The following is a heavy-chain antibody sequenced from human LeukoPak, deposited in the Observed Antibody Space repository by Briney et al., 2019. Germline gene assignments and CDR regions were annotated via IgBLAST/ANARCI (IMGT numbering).Heavy chain of an antibody. CDR3: ARENHYYMDV. CDR1: GGSFSGYY. J-gene: IGHJ6*03. Sequence: SETLSLTCAVYGGSFSGYYWSWIRQPPGRGLEWIGYIYYSGSTNYNPSLKSRVTISVDTSKNQFSLKLSSVTAADTAVYYCARENHYYMDVWGKGTTVTVSS. V-gene: IGHV4-59*01. CDR2: IYYSGST.